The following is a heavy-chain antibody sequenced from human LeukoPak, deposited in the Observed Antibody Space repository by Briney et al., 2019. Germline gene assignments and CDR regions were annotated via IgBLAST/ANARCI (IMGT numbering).Heavy chain of an antibody. CDR2: ISTDGYTT. V-gene: IGHV3-74*01. J-gene: IGHJ4*02. D-gene: IGHD2-15*01. CDR1: GLAFSAYK. Sequence: GGSLRLSCAASGLAFSAYKMHWVRQAPRKGLVWVSRISTDGYTTGYADFVQGRFTASRDNTKNTWSLEMNSLRAEDTAVYYCVVGGSPGYWGQGTPVTVSS. CDR3: VVGGSPGY.